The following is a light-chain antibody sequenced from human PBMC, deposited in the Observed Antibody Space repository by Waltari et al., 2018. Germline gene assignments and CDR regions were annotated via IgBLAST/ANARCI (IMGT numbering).Light chain of an antibody. CDR3: QQYKNWPWT. Sequence: EIVMTQSPATLSVSPGERATLSCRASPSVSSNLAWYQQKPGQAPRLLIYGASTRATGIPAGLSGSGSGTEFTLTISSLQSEDFAVYYCQQYKNWPWTFGLGTKVEIK. CDR2: GAS. J-gene: IGKJ1*01. CDR1: PSVSSN. V-gene: IGKV3-15*01.